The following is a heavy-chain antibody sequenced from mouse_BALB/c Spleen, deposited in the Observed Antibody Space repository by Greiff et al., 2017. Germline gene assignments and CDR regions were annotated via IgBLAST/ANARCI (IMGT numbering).Heavy chain of an antibody. J-gene: IGHJ3*01. CDR3: ARGYGNSAWFAY. V-gene: IGHV5-6-2*01. Sequence: EVKVVESGGGLVKLGGSLKLSCAASGFTFSSYYMSWVRQTPEKRLELVAAINSNGGSTYYPDTVKGRFPISRDNAKNTLYLQMSSLKSEDTALYYCARGYGNSAWFAYWGQGTLVTVSA. CDR2: INSNGGST. CDR1: GFTFSSYY. D-gene: IGHD2-10*02.